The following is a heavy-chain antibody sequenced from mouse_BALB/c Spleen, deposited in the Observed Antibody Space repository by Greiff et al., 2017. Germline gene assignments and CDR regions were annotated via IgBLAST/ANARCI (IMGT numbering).Heavy chain of an antibody. J-gene: IGHJ3*01. CDR3: ARGGGNYWFAY. V-gene: IGHV5-12-2*01. D-gene: IGHD2-1*01. CDR1: GFTFSSYT. CDR2: ISNGGGST. Sequence: EVQLVESGGGLVQPGGSLKLSCAASGFTFSSYTMSWVRQTPEKRLEWVAYISNGGGSTYYPDTVKGRFTISRDNAKNTLYLQMSSLKSEDTAMYYCARGGGNYWFAYWGQGTLVTVSA.